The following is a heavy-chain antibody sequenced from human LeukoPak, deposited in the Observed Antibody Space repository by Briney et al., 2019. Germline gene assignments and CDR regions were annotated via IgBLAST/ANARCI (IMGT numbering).Heavy chain of an antibody. J-gene: IGHJ5*02. CDR2: INSDGSST. CDR1: GFTFSSYW. D-gene: IGHD2-2*01. CDR3: ARGTLGYCSSTSCLNWFDP. V-gene: IGHV3-74*01. Sequence: GRSLRLSCAASGFTFSSYWMHWVRQAPGKGLVWVSRINSDGSSTSYADSVKGRFTISRDNAKNTLYLQMNSLRAEDTAVYYCARGTLGYCSSTSCLNWFDPWGQGTLVTVSS.